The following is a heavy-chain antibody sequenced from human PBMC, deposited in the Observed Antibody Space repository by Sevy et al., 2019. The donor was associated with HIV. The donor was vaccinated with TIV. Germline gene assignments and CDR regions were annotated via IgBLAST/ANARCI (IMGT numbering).Heavy chain of an antibody. D-gene: IGHD3-22*01. V-gene: IGHV1-24*01. CDR2: FDPEDGET. CDR3: ATTKDYYESSGSPFDY. CDR1: GYTLTKLG. Sequence: ASVKVSCKVSGYTLTKLGMHWVRQAPGKGLEWMGSFDPEDGETIYAQKFQGRLTMTEDTCTDTAYMDLSSLRSEDTAVYFCATTKDYYESSGSPFDYWGQGTVVTVSS. J-gene: IGHJ4*02.